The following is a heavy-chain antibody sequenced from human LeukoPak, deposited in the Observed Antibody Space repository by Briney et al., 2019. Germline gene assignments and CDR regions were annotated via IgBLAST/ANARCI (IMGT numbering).Heavy chain of an antibody. Sequence: SETLSLTCVVYGGSFSGYYWSWIRQPPGKGLEWIGEINHSGSTNYSPSLKSRVTISVDTSKNQFSLKLSSVTAADTAVYYCARGRGIVGATTSPPFDYWGQGTLVTVSS. D-gene: IGHD1-26*01. J-gene: IGHJ4*02. CDR3: ARGRGIVGATTSPPFDY. CDR2: INHSGST. V-gene: IGHV4-34*01. CDR1: GGSFSGYY.